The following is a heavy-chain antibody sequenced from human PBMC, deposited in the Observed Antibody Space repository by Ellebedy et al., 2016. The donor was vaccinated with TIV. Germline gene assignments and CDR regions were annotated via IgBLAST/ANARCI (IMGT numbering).Heavy chain of an antibody. Sequence: SETLSLXCTVSGGSISSSSYYWGWIRQPPGKGLEWIGSIYYSGSTYYNPSLKSRVTISVDTSKNQFSLKLSSVTAADTAVYYCARLAYYYDSSGPNLIGYWGQGTLVTVSS. D-gene: IGHD3-22*01. CDR3: ARLAYYYDSSGPNLIGY. CDR2: IYYSGST. V-gene: IGHV4-39*07. J-gene: IGHJ4*02. CDR1: GGSISSSSYY.